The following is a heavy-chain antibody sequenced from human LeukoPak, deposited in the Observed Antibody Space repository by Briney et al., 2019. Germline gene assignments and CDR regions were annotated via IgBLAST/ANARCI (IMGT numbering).Heavy chain of an antibody. V-gene: IGHV1-18*01. CDR2: ISAYNGNT. Sequence: ASVRVSCKTSGYTFSKFVITWVRQAPGQGLEWMGWISAYNGNTNYAQKLQGRVTMTTDTSTSTAYMELRSLRSDDTAVYYCARVGRDCSSTSCYRYYYYYYMDVWGKGTTVTVSS. D-gene: IGHD2-2*01. CDR3: ARVGRDCSSTSCYRYYYYYYMDV. J-gene: IGHJ6*03. CDR1: GYTFSKFV.